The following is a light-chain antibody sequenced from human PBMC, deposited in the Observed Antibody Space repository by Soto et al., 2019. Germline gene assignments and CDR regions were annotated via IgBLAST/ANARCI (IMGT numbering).Light chain of an antibody. V-gene: IGLV1-40*01. CDR2: GDN. J-gene: IGLJ1*01. Sequence: QSALTQPPSVSGAPGQRVSISCTGSTSNIGAPYDVHWYQHFPGAAPKLLIYGDNNRPSGVPDRFSGSKSGTSASLAITSLQAEDEADYYCQSYDISLHNYVFGTGTKVTVL. CDR1: TSNIGAPYD. CDR3: QSYDISLHNYV.